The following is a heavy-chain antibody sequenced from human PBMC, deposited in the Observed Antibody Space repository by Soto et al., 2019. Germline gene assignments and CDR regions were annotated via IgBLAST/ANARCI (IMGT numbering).Heavy chain of an antibody. CDR1: GGSISSSSYY. D-gene: IGHD3-10*01. J-gene: IGHJ4*02. Sequence: QLQLQESGPGLVKPSETLSLTCTVSGGSISSSSYYWGWIRQPPGKGLEWIGSIYYSGSTYYNPSLKSRVTISVDTSKNQFSLKLSSVTAADTAVYYCARAMVRGIFDYWGQGTLVTVSS. V-gene: IGHV4-39*01. CDR2: IYYSGST. CDR3: ARAMVRGIFDY.